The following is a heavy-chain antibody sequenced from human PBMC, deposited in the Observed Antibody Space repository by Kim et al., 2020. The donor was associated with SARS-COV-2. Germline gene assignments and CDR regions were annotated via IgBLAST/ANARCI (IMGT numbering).Heavy chain of an antibody. Sequence: SETLSLTCAVYGGSFSGYYWSWIRQPPGKGLEWIGEINHSGSTNYNPSLKSRVTISVDTSKNQFSLKLSSVTAADTAVYYCARGIAVAGKGWFDPWGQGTLVTVSS. V-gene: IGHV4-34*01. CDR3: ARGIAVAGKGWFDP. CDR2: INHSGST. CDR1: GGSFSGYY. J-gene: IGHJ5*02. D-gene: IGHD6-19*01.